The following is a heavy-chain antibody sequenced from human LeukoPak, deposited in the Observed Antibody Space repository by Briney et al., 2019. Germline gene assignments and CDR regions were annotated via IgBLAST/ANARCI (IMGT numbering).Heavy chain of an antibody. CDR2: ISTSSSYT. V-gene: IGHV3-21*01. CDR3: ARNSGHDILTGDRGDFDY. J-gene: IGHJ4*02. Sequence: PGGSLRLSCAASGFTFISYSMNWVRQAPGKGLEWVSSISTSSSYTYYADSVRGRFTISRDNAKNSLYLQMSSLRAEDTAVYYCARNSGHDILTGDRGDFDYWGQGTLVTVSS. CDR1: GFTFISYS. D-gene: IGHD3-9*01.